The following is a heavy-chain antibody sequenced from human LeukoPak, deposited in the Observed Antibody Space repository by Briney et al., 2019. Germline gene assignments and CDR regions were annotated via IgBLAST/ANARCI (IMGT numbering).Heavy chain of an antibody. J-gene: IGHJ4*02. Sequence: PSETLSLTCTVSGGCVSPYYWSWIRQTPGTGLEWIGYIYSGSTNYNPSLKSRVTMSVDTSKNQFSLKLRSVTAADTAVYYCARDGVAAAANFDCWGQGTLVTVSS. V-gene: IGHV4-59*02. CDR2: IYSGST. CDR3: ARDGVAAAANFDC. D-gene: IGHD6-13*01. CDR1: GGCVSPYY.